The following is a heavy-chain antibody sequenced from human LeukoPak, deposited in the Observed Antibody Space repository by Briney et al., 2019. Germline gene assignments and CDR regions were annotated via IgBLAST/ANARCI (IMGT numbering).Heavy chain of an antibody. CDR3: ARGGGYSYGSDAFDI. CDR1: GGSISSYY. J-gene: IGHJ3*02. Sequence: LETLSLTCTVSGGSISSYYWSWIRQPPGKGLEWIGYIYYSGSTNYNPSLKSRVTISVDTSKNQFSLKLSSVTAADTAVYYCARGGGYSYGSDAFDIWGQGTMVTVSS. CDR2: IYYSGST. D-gene: IGHD5-18*01. V-gene: IGHV4-59*01.